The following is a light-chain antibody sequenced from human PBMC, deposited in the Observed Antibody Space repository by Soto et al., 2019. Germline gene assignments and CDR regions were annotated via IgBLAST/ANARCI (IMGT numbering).Light chain of an antibody. Sequence: QSVLTQPPSVSEAPRQRVTISCSGRRSNIGNNAVNWYQQFPGKAPKLLIYYDDLLPSGVSDRFSGSKSGTSASLAISGLQSEDEADYYCCSLEGSNALVVFGGGTKLTVL. CDR1: RSNIGNNA. V-gene: IGLV1-36*01. J-gene: IGLJ2*01. CDR2: YDD. CDR3: CSLEGSNALVV.